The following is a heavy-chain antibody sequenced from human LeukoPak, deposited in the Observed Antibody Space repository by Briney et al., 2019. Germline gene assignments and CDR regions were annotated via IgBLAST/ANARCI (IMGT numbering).Heavy chain of an antibody. D-gene: IGHD6-13*01. V-gene: IGHV1-69*13. CDR3: ARVVGQQLIPDAFDI. CDR2: IIPIFGTA. CDR1: GGTFSSYA. Sequence: LVKVSCKASGGTFSSYAISWVRQAPGQGLEWMGGIIPIFGTANYARKFQGRVTITADESTSTAYMELSSLRSEDTAVYYCARVVGQQLIPDAFDIRGQGTMVTVSS. J-gene: IGHJ3*02.